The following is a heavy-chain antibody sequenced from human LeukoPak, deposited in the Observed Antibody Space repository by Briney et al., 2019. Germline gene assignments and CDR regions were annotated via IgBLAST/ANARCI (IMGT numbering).Heavy chain of an antibody. CDR2: ISSSSSTI. CDR3: ARIYCSSTSCYFLDHYYGMDV. V-gene: IGHV3-48*04. Sequence: SGGSLRLSCAASGFTFSSYSMNWVRQAPGKGLEWVSYISSSSSTIYYADSVKGRFTISRDNAKNSLYLQMNSLRAEDTAVYYCARIYCSSTSCYFLDHYYGMDVWGQGTTVTVSS. D-gene: IGHD2-2*01. J-gene: IGHJ6*02. CDR1: GFTFSSYS.